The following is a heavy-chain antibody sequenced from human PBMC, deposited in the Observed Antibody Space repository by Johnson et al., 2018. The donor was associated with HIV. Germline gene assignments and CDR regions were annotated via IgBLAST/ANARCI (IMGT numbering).Heavy chain of an antibody. D-gene: IGHD3-16*01. Sequence: QVQLVESGGGVVQPGGSLRLSCAASGFTFSSYGMHWVRQAPGKGLEWVAVTSYDGINKYYATSVKGRFTISRDNSKNTLYLQMNSLRAEDTALYYCARDCPSYGFGEVHAFDIWGQGTMVTVSS. CDR1: GFTFSSYG. CDR3: ARDCPSYGFGEVHAFDI. CDR2: TSYDGINK. J-gene: IGHJ3*02. V-gene: IGHV3-30*19.